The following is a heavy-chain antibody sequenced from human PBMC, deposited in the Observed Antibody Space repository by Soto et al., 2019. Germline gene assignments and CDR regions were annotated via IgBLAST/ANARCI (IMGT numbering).Heavy chain of an antibody. CDR3: ARGRVGSCSDGRCLSYFEY. V-gene: IGHV4-61*08. CDR2: IYYSGST. CDR1: GGSISSGGYY. Sequence: PSETLSLTCTVSGGSISSGGYYWSWIRQHPGKGLEWIGYIYYSGSTNYNPSLKSRVTISVETPKNQFSLKLSSVTAADTAVYYCARGRVGSCSDGRCLSYFEYWGQGTLVTVSS. D-gene: IGHD2-15*01. J-gene: IGHJ4*02.